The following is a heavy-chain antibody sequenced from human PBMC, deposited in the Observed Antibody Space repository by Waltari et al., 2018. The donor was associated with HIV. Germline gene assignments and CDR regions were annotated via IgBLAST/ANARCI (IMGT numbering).Heavy chain of an antibody. CDR3: ARGRRWLQVHGHYYFDY. CDR1: RDAIKHDY. V-gene: IGHV4-59*01. D-gene: IGHD3-10*01. CDR2: ISYSVST. J-gene: IGHJ4*02. Sequence: QVQLQESGSGLVKPSETLSLTCNVPRDAIKHDYCNWIRQPPGEELEWIGYISYSVSTKDGPLKSRVTLSMVSSKNQFSLKLRSVTAADAAVYFCARGRRWLQVHGHYYFDYWGQGTLVTVSS.